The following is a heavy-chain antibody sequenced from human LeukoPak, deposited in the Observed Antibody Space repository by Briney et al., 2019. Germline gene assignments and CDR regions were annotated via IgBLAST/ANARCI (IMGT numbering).Heavy chain of an antibody. Sequence: SETLSLTCAVYGGSFSGYYWSWIRQPPGKGLEWIGEINHSGSTNYNPSLKSRVTISVDTSKIQFSLKLSSVTAADSAVYYCARQYCSSTSCRGGAFDIWGQGTMVTVSS. CDR2: INHSGST. CDR3: ARQYCSSTSCRGGAFDI. V-gene: IGHV4-34*01. CDR1: GGSFSGYY. J-gene: IGHJ3*02. D-gene: IGHD2-2*01.